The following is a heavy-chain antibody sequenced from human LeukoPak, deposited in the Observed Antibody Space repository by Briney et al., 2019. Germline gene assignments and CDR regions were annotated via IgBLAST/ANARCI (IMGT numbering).Heavy chain of an antibody. CDR3: ASVVVAAKVAY. J-gene: IGHJ4*02. V-gene: IGHV3-7*03. D-gene: IGHD2-15*01. Sequence: GGSLRLSCVASGFTFSSYWMTWVRQAPGKGLEWVANIKTDGSQIYYVDSVKGRFTISRDNAKNSLYLQMNSLRAEDTAVYYCASVVVAAKVAYWGQGTLVTVSS. CDR1: GFTFSSYW. CDR2: IKTDGSQI.